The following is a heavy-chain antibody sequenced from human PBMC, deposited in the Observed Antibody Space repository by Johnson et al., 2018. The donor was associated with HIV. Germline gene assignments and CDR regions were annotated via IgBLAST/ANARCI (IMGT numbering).Heavy chain of an antibody. J-gene: IGHJ3*02. Sequence: QVQLVESGGGLVQPGGSLRLSCAASGFTFSSYDMHWVRQAPGRGLEWVAFIRYDGSNKYFADSVKGRFTISRDNSKNTLYLQMNSLRAEDTAVYYCARVGANFDAFDIWGQGTMVTVSS. CDR1: GFTFSSYD. CDR2: IRYDGSNK. CDR3: ARVGANFDAFDI. V-gene: IGHV3-30*02. D-gene: IGHD4/OR15-4a*01.